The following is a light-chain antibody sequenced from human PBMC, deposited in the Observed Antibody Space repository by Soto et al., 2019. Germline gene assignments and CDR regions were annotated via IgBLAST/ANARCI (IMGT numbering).Light chain of an antibody. CDR1: SSNIGAGYD. J-gene: IGLJ3*02. CDR3: QSYDSSLSGWV. V-gene: IGLV1-40*01. Sequence: QAVVTQPPSVSGAPGQRVTISCTASSSNIGAGYDVHWYQQLPGTAPKLLIYDNSNRPSGVPDRFSGSKSGTSASLAITGLQAEDEADYYCQSYDSSLSGWVFGGGTKLTVL. CDR2: DNS.